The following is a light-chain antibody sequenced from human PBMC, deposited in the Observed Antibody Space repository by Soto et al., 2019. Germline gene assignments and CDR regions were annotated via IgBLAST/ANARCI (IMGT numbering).Light chain of an antibody. CDR3: HQYNNWPPWT. V-gene: IGKV3-15*01. CDR2: AAS. J-gene: IGKJ1*01. CDR1: QSISTN. Sequence: EIVMTQSPATLSVSPGERVILSCRASQSISTNLAWYQYIPGQAPRLLIYAASTRATGIPARLSGSGSGTDFTLSITSLQSEDYAVYYCHQYNNWPPWTFGQGTKVEIK.